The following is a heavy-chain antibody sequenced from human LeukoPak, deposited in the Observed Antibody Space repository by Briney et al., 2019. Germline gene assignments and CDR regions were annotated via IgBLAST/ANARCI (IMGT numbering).Heavy chain of an antibody. Sequence: PSETLSLTCAVYGGSFSGYYWSWIRQPPGKGLEWIGEINHSGSTNYNPSLKSRVTISVDTSKNQYSLKLSSVTAADTAVYYCARGDYDYVWGSYRYDAFDIWGQGTMVTVSS. CDR3: ARGDYDYVWGSYRYDAFDI. V-gene: IGHV4-34*01. CDR2: INHSGST. D-gene: IGHD3-16*02. CDR1: GGSFSGYY. J-gene: IGHJ3*02.